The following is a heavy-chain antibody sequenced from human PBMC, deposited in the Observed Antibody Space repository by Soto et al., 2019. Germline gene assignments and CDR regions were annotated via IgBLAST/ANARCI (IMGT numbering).Heavy chain of an antibody. V-gene: IGHV4-59*08. J-gene: IGHJ5*02. CDR2: IYYSGST. Sequence: SETLSLTCTVSGGSISSYYWSWIRQPPGKGLEWIGYIYYSGSTNYNPSLKSRVTISVDTSKNQFSLKLSSVTAADTAVYYCARWSYGSGSYLWFDPWGQGTLVTVSS. D-gene: IGHD3-10*01. CDR3: ARWSYGSGSYLWFDP. CDR1: GGSISSYY.